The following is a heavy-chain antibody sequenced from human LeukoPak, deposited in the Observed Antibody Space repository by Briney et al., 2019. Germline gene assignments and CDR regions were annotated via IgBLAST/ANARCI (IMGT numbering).Heavy chain of an antibody. V-gene: IGHV3-7*01. CDR1: GFTFSSYW. D-gene: IGHD3-22*01. J-gene: IGHJ4*02. Sequence: GGSLSLSCAASGFTFSSYWMSWVRQAPGKGLEWVANIKQDGSEKYYVDSVKGRFTISRDNAKNSLYLQMNSLRAEDTAVYYCARDNSLMIVVDYFDYWGQGTLVTVSS. CDR2: IKQDGSEK. CDR3: ARDNSLMIVVDYFDY.